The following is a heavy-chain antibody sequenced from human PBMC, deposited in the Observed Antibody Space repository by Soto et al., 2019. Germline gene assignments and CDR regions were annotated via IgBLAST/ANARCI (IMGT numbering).Heavy chain of an antibody. CDR1: GFTFSSYA. V-gene: IGHV3-23*01. D-gene: IGHD3-10*01. Sequence: PAGSLRLSCAASGFTFSSYAMSWVRQAPGKGLEWVSAISGGGGNTFYADSVKGRFTISRDNSKNTLYLQMNSLRGEDTAVYYCARALRGYYGSGSYYGPWGQGTLVTVSS. CDR2: ISGGGGNT. CDR3: ARALRGYYGSGSYYGP. J-gene: IGHJ5*02.